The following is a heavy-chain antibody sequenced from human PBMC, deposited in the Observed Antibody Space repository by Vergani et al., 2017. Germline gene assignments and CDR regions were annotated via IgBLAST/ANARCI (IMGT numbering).Heavy chain of an antibody. CDR2: IKQDGSEK. J-gene: IGHJ6*02. CDR3: AIDSMAAAGRYYYYYYGMDV. D-gene: IGHD6-13*01. V-gene: IGHV3-7*01. CDR1: GFTFSSYW. Sequence: EVQLVESGGGLVQPGGSLRLSCAASGFTFSSYWMSWVRQAPGKGLEWVANIKQDGSEKYYVDSVKGRFTISRDNAKNSLYLQMNSLRAEDTAVYYCAIDSMAAAGRYYYYYYGMDVWGQGTTVTVSS.